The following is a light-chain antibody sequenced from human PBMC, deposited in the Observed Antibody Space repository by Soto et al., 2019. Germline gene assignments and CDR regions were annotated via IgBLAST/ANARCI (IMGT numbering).Light chain of an antibody. CDR1: QSIISY. CDR2: AAS. CDR3: QQSYSSPRT. V-gene: IGKV1-39*01. J-gene: IGKJ2*01. Sequence: DIQMTQSPSSLSAYVGDRVTITSQSSQSIISYLNWYQQKAGKAPQLLIYAASSLQSGVPARFSGSGSVTDFILSISSLQPEDSAIYYCQQSYSSPRTFGPGTKLEI.